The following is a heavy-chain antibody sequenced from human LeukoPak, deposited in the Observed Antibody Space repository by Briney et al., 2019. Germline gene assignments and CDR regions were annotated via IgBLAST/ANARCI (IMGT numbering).Heavy chain of an antibody. CDR3: ARDFTAFDY. CDR1: GFTFSSYW. Sequence: PGGSLILSCAASGFTFSSYWMTWVRQAPGKGLEWVANIKGDGSEQQYVDSVKGRFAISRDNTKNSLYLQMNSLRAEDTAVYYCARDFTAFDYWGQGTPVTVSS. CDR2: IKGDGSEQ. D-gene: IGHD3-16*01. V-gene: IGHV3-7*05. J-gene: IGHJ4*02.